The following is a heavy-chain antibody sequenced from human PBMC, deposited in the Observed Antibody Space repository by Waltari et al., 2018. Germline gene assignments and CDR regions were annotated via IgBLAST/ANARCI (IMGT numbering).Heavy chain of an antibody. D-gene: IGHD1-1*01. V-gene: IGHV4-59*11. CDR3: ARLVGPPGKIPDYFDH. J-gene: IGHJ4*02. CDR2: VHYSRTT. CDR1: GDSMRNPY. Sequence: QMQESGPVLVRPSQTLSLTCTVSGDSMRNPYCSWIRQPPGKRLEWIGYVHYSRTTDYNSSLKSRLAISIDTSKNQFSLRLISVTAADTARYYCARLVGPPGKIPDYFDHWGQGVLVSVSS.